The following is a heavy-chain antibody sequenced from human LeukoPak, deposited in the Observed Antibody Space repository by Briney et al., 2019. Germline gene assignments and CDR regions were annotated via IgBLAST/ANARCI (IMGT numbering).Heavy chain of an antibody. CDR2: ISYDGSNK. V-gene: IGHV3-30*18. CDR3: AKEEIVRYYGSGSYGAFDY. Sequence: GRSLRLSCAASGFTFSSYGMHWVRQAPGKGLEWVAVISYDGSNKYYADSVKGRFTISRDNSKNTLYLQMNSLRAEDTAVYYCAKEEIVRYYGSGSYGAFDYWGQGTLVTVSS. CDR1: GFTFSSYG. D-gene: IGHD3-10*01. J-gene: IGHJ4*02.